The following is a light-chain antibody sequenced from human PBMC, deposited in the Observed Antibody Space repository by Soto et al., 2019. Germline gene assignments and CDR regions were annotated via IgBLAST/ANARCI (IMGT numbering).Light chain of an antibody. CDR3: QQTSSAPLYT. Sequence: DIPLTQSPSSLSASVGDRVTISCRASQSIRNFLNWYQQKPGQAPKLLIYAASSLESGVPSRFSGSGSGTDFILPISSLQPEDFATYYCQQTSSAPLYTFGQGTKLEI. CDR1: QSIRNF. CDR2: AAS. V-gene: IGKV1-39*01. J-gene: IGKJ2*01.